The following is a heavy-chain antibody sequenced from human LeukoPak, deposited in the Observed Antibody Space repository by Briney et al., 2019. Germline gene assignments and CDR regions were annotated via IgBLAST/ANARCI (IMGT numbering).Heavy chain of an antibody. CDR1: GFTFSSYA. CDR3: ARDRHPYYGSGSFPGFDP. V-gene: IGHV3-30-3*01. D-gene: IGHD3-10*01. J-gene: IGHJ5*02. CDR2: ISYDGSNK. Sequence: GGSLRLSCAASGFTFSSYAMHWVRQAPGKGLEWVAVISYDGSNKYYADSVKGRFTISRDNSKNTLYLQMNSLRAEDTAVYYCARDRHPYYGSGSFPGFDPWGQGTLVTVSS.